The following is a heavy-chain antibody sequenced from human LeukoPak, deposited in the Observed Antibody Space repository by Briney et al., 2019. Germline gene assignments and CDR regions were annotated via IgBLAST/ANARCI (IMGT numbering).Heavy chain of an antibody. CDR3: ARGLGHLAPGGY. J-gene: IGHJ4*02. CDR1: GGSMSSYY. V-gene: IGHV4-59*12. CDR2: IYYSGST. D-gene: IGHD3-10*01. Sequence: SETLSLTCTVSGGSMSSYYWSWIRQPPGKGLEWIGYIYYSGSTNYNPSLKSRVTISVDTSKNQFSLKLSSVTAADTAVYYCARGLGHLAPGGYWGQGTLVTVSS.